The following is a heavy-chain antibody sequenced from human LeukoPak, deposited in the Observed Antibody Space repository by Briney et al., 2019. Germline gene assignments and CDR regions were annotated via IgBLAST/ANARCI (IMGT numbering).Heavy chain of an antibody. D-gene: IGHD3-22*01. CDR2: INHSGST. J-gene: IGHJ3*02. CDR1: GGSFSGYY. V-gene: IGHV4-34*01. Sequence: SETLSLTCAVYGGSFSGYYWSWIRQPPGKGLEWIGEINHSGSTNYNPSLKSRVTISVDTSKNQFSLKLSSVTAADTAVYYCAREGDYYDRMDAFDIWGQGTMVTVSS. CDR3: AREGDYYDRMDAFDI.